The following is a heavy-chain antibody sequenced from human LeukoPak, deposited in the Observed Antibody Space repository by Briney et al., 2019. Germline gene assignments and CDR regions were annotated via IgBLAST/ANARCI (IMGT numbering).Heavy chain of an antibody. CDR2: FNPEDGET. CDR1: GYTLTELS. V-gene: IGHV1-24*01. Sequence: ASVKVSCKVSGYTLTELSMHWVRQAPGKGLEWMGGFNPEDGETIYAQKFQGRVTMTEDTSTDTAYMELSSLRSDDTAVYYCARDSIDRSAYGGDYWGQGTLVTVSS. CDR3: ARDSIDRSAYGGDY. J-gene: IGHJ4*02. D-gene: IGHD3-22*01.